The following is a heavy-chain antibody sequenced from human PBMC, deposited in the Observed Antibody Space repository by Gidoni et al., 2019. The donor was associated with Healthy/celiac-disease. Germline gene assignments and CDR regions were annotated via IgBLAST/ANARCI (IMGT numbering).Heavy chain of an antibody. CDR3: ARAGGSYDFWSD. D-gene: IGHD3-3*01. Sequence: QVQLVQSGAEVKKPGASVKVSCKASGYTFTSYYMHWVRQAPGQGLEWMGVINPSGGSTSYAQKFQGRVTMTRDTSTSTVYMELSSLRSEDTAVYYCARAGGSYDFWSDWGQGTLVTVSS. J-gene: IGHJ4*02. V-gene: IGHV1-46*03. CDR2: INPSGGST. CDR1: GYTFTSYY.